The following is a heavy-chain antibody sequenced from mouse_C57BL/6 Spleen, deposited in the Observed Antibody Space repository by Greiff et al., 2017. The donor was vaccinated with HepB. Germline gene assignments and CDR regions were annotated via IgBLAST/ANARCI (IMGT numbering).Heavy chain of an antibody. Sequence: QVQLKESGAELAKPGASVKLSCKASGYTFTSYWMHWVKQRPGQGLEWIGYINPSSGYTKYNQKFKDKATLTADKSSSTAYMQLSSLTYEEAAVYYCARDVSGRFAYWGQGTLVTVSA. D-gene: IGHD4-1*01. V-gene: IGHV1-7*01. J-gene: IGHJ3*01. CDR2: INPSSGYT. CDR3: ARDVSGRFAY. CDR1: GYTFTSYW.